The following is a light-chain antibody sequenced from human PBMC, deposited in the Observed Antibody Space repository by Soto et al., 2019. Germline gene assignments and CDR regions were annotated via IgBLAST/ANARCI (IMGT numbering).Light chain of an antibody. CDR1: QDIANY. CDR2: DAS. CDR3: QHYENLPLT. J-gene: IGKJ4*01. Sequence: IQMTQSPSSLSASVGDRVTISCQASQDIANYLNWYQQKPGKAPKLLIYDASDLETGVPSRFSGRGSGTDFTITISSLQPEDFATYYCQHYENLPLTFGGGTKVEIK. V-gene: IGKV1-33*01.